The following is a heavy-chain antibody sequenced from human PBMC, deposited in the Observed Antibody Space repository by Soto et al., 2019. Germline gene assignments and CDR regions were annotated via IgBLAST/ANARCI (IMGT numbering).Heavy chain of an antibody. J-gene: IGHJ4*02. CDR1: GFTFSSYG. D-gene: IGHD6-19*01. Sequence: RGALSLSFASSGFTFSSYGMHWVRQAPGKGLEWVAVISYDGSNKYYADSVKGRFTISRDNSKNTLYLQMNSLRAEDTAAYYCAKGSSGWYGYWGQGTPVTVSS. CDR3: AKGSSGWYGY. CDR2: ISYDGSNK. V-gene: IGHV3-30*18.